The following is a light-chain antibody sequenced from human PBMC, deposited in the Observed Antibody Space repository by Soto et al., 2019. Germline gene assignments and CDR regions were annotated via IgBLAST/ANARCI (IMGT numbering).Light chain of an antibody. V-gene: IGKV3-11*01. CDR1: HSFRGL. Sequence: LTCAPVTLSLSAGERATLSCRARHSFRGLLAWYQQNAGQAPRLLIYDAYNRATGIPPRFSGSGSGTYFTLTISIVDAQYFVSYCSQQGDYYPLSFGGGTKVDIK. J-gene: IGKJ4*01. CDR3: QQGDYYPLS. CDR2: DAY.